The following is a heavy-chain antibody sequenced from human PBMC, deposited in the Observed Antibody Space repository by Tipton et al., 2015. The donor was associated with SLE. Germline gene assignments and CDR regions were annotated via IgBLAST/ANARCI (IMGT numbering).Heavy chain of an antibody. CDR2: INSDGSST. D-gene: IGHD4-17*01. V-gene: IGHV3-74*01. J-gene: IGHJ4*02. CDR3: AREDGDYELGDY. CDR1: GFTFSSYW. Sequence: GSLRLSCAASGFTFSSYWMHWVRQAPGKGLVWVSRINSDGSSTSYADSVKGRFTLSRDNAKNRPYLQMNSLRAEDTAVYYCAREDGDYELGDYWGQGTLVTVSS.